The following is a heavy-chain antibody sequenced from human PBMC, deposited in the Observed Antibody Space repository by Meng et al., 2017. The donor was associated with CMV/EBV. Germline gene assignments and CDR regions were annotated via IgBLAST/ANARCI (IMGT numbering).Heavy chain of an antibody. D-gene: IGHD2-8*01. CDR3: ANGNGHLGV. J-gene: IGHJ4*02. CDR2: IRYDGSNK. CDR1: GFTFSSYG. V-gene: IGHV3-30*02. Sequence: GESLKISCAASGFTFSSYGMHWVRQAPGKGLEWVAFIRYDGSNKYYVDSVKGRFTISRDNSKNTLYLQMNSLRAEDTAVYYCANGNGHLGVWGQGTLVPSPQ.